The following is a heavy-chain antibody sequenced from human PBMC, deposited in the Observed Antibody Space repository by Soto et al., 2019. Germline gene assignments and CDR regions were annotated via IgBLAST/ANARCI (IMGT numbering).Heavy chain of an antibody. CDR3: ARDSGYSSGWYSSVDYYYGMDV. Sequence: ASVKVSCKASGYTFTGYYMHWVRQAPGQGLEWMGWINPNSGGTNYAQKFQGWVTMTRDTSISTAYMELSRLRSDDTAVYYCARDSGYSSGWYSSVDYYYGMDVWGQGTTVTVSS. D-gene: IGHD6-19*01. J-gene: IGHJ6*02. CDR2: INPNSGGT. CDR1: GYTFTGYY. V-gene: IGHV1-2*04.